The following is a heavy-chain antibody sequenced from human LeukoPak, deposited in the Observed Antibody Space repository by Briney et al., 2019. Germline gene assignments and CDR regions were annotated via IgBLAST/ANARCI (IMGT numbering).Heavy chain of an antibody. V-gene: IGHV1-69*13. CDR2: IIPIFGTA. CDR3: ARDRDPTIFGVAFGY. J-gene: IGHJ4*02. Sequence: SVKLSCKASRGPFSSYAISWVRQAPGQGLEWMGGIIPIFGTANYAQKFQGRVTITADESTSTAYMELSSLRSEDTAVYYCARDRDPTIFGVAFGYWGQGTLVTVSS. D-gene: IGHD3-3*01. CDR1: RGPFSSYA.